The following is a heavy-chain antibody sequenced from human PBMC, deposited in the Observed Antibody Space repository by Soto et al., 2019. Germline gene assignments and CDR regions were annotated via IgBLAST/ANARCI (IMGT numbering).Heavy chain of an antibody. J-gene: IGHJ6*03. CDR3: ASHECTSCHYYYYYMDV. Sequence: PSETLSLTCTVSGGSISSSSYYWGWIRQPPGKGLEWIGSIYYSGSTYYNPSLKSRVTISVDTSKNQFSLKLSSVTAADTAVYYCASHECTSCHYYYYYMDVWGKGTTVTVSS. CDR1: GGSISSSSYY. D-gene: IGHD2-2*01. V-gene: IGHV4-39*01. CDR2: IYYSGST.